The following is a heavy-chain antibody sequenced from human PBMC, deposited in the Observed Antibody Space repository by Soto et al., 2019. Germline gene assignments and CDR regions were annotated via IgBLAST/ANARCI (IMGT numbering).Heavy chain of an antibody. D-gene: IGHD2-2*02. J-gene: IGHJ4*02. CDR1: GFTFSSYG. Sequence: QVQLVESGGGVVQPGRSLRLSCAASGFTFSSYGMHWVRQAPGKGLEWVAVISYDGSNKYYADSVKGRFTISRDNSKTPLYLQINSLRAEDRAVYYCAKDIPQGGGDDYWGQGTLVTVSS. CDR3: AKDIPQGGGDDY. CDR2: ISYDGSNK. V-gene: IGHV3-30*18.